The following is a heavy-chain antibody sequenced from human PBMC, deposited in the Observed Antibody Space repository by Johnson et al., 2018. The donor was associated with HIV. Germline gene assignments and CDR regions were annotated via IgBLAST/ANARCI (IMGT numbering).Heavy chain of an antibody. CDR3: ARGPRNPGLDTFNI. CDR1: GFTFRIYD. D-gene: IGHD1-14*01. V-gene: IGHV3-30*02. J-gene: IGHJ3*02. Sequence: QVQLVESGGGVVQPGGSLRLSCAASGFTFRIYDMQWVRQAPGKGLEWLAYIRSDGVNKQYTDSVKGRFTISRDNSKNSLYLQMNSLKTEDTAVYYCARGPRNPGLDTFNIWGQGMMVTVSS. CDR2: IRSDGVNK.